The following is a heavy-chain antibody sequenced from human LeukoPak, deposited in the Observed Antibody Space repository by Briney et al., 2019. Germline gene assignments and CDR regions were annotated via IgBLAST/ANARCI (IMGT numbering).Heavy chain of an antibody. CDR1: GSTFDDYA. D-gene: IGHD3-22*01. Sequence: GGSLRLSCAASGSTFDDYAMHWVRQAPGKGLEWVSGISWNSGSIGYADSVKGRFTISRDNAKNSLYLQMNSLRAEDTALYYCAKGDSSGYHDWGQGTLVTVSS. CDR3: AKGDSSGYHD. J-gene: IGHJ4*02. V-gene: IGHV3-9*01. CDR2: ISWNSGSI.